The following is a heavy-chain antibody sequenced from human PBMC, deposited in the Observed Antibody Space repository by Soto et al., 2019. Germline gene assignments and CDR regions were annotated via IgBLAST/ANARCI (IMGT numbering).Heavy chain of an antibody. J-gene: IGHJ4*02. V-gene: IGHV3-23*01. CDR3: AKFQRAYFGSGSQPDH. D-gene: IGHD3-10*01. CDR2: ISASGIT. Sequence: PGGSLRLSCATSGFTFSTYAMSWVRQAPGKGLEWVSAISASGITYYTDSVKGRFTISRDSSKNTVYMQMNGLRAEDTAVYYCAKFQRAYFGSGSQPDHWGQGTVVTVS. CDR1: GFTFSTYA.